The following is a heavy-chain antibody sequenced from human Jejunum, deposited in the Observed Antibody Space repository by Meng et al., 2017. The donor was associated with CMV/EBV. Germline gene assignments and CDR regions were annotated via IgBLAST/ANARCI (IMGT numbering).Heavy chain of an antibody. CDR2: IRSKAHGGAT. Sequence: SGFMFCDYAMSWVRQAPGKGLEWLSSIRSKAHGGATEYATSVEARMTISRDDFKSIAYLQINSLQAEDTAMYYCSFWRDHQFLKNWGQGVLVTVSS. CDR3: SFWRDHQFLKN. D-gene: IGHD3-3*01. J-gene: IGHJ4*02. CDR1: GFMFCDYA. V-gene: IGHV3-49*04.